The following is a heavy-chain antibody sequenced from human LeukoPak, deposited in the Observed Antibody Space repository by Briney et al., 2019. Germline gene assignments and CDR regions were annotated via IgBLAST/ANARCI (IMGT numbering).Heavy chain of an antibody. D-gene: IGHD6-19*01. CDR1: GYTFTSYY. V-gene: IGHV1-46*01. Sequence: ASVKVSCKASGYTFTSYYMHWVRQAPGQGLEWMGIINPSGGSTSYAQKFQGRVTMTRDTSTSTVYMELSSLRSKDTAVYYCARMAGKREFDYWGQGTLVTVSS. J-gene: IGHJ4*02. CDR3: ARMAGKREFDY. CDR2: INPSGGST.